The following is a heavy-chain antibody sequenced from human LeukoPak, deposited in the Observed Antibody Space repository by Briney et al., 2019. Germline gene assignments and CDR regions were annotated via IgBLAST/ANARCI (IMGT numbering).Heavy chain of an antibody. Sequence: SETLSLTCTVSGGSISSYYWSWIRQPPGKGLEWIGYIYYSGSTNYNPSLKSRVTISVDTSKNQFSLKLSSVTAADTAVYYCARRAVAGTLDYWGQGTLVTVSS. V-gene: IGHV4-59*08. J-gene: IGHJ4*02. CDR2: IYYSGST. CDR1: GGSISSYY. CDR3: ARRAVAGTLDY. D-gene: IGHD6-19*01.